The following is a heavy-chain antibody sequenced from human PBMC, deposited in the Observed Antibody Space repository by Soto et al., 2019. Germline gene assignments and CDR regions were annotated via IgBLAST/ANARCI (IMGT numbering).Heavy chain of an antibody. V-gene: IGHV3-30-3*01. J-gene: IGHJ4*02. D-gene: IGHD6-19*01. CDR2: LSNNGINA. CDR3: AREWSISVAAHGY. Sequence: QVELVESGGGVVQPGRSLRLSCAASGFTFSTYTMHWVRQAPGKGLEWVAALSNNGINADYADSVKGRFTISRDNSKNTRFLQMNSLRAEETAVYYCAREWSISVAAHGYWGQGTLVTVSS. CDR1: GFTFSTYT.